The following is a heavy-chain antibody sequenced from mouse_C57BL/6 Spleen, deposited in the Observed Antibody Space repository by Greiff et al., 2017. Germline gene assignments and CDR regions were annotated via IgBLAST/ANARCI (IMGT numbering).Heavy chain of an antibody. CDR1: GFSLTSYG. D-gene: IGHD2-2*01. Sequence: VKLMESGPGLVQPSQRLSITCTVSGFSLTSYGVHWVRQSPGKGLEWLGVIWSGGSTDYNAAFISRLSISKDNSKSQVFFKMNSLQADDTAIYYCARGGYGYDGGFAYWGQGTLVTVSA. J-gene: IGHJ3*01. CDR2: IWSGGST. V-gene: IGHV2-2*01. CDR3: ARGGYGYDGGFAY.